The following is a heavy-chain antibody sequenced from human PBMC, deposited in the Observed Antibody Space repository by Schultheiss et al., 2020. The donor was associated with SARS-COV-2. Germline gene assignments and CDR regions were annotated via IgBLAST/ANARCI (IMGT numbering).Heavy chain of an antibody. CDR1: GFIFSKFW. J-gene: IGHJ4*02. CDR3: ATAATAAH. D-gene: IGHD6-13*01. CDR2: INQDGSEK. Sequence: GGSLRLSCGTSGFIFSKFWMNWVRQAPGKGLEWVASINQDGSEKYYVDSVKGRFTISRDNAKNSLYLQMNSLRAEDTAVFYCATAATAAHWGQGTLVTVSS. V-gene: IGHV3-7*03.